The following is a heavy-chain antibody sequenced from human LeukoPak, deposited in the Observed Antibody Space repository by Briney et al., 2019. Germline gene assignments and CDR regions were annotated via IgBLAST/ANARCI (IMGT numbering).Heavy chain of an antibody. CDR2: IYHSGST. V-gene: IGHV4-30-2*01. CDR1: GGSISSGGYY. D-gene: IGHD6-13*01. Sequence: SETLSLTCTVSGGSISSGGYYWSWIRQPPGKGLEWIGYIYHSGSTYYNPSLKSRVTISVGRSKNQFSLKLSSVTAADTAVYYCARGIAAAASFDYWGQGTLVTVSS. J-gene: IGHJ4*02. CDR3: ARGIAAAASFDY.